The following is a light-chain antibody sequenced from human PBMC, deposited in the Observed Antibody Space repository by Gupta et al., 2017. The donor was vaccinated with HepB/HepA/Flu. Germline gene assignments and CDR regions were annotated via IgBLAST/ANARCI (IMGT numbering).Light chain of an antibody. J-gene: IGLJ2*01. Sequence: QSALTQPASVSGSPGPSITISCTGTSSDVGGYNYVSWYQQHPGKAPKLMIYDVSNRPSGVSNRFSGSKSGKTASLTISGLQAEDEADYYCSSYTSSSTLGGVFGGGTKLTVL. CDR3: SSYTSSSTLGGV. V-gene: IGLV2-14*03. CDR1: SSDVGGYNY. CDR2: DVS.